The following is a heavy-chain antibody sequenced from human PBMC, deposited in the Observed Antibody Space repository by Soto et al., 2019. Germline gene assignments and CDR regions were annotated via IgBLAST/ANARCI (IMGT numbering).Heavy chain of an antibody. Sequence: QVQLQESGPGLVKPSETLSLTCTVSGGSVSSGSYYWSWIRQPPGKALEWLGYIYYSGSTNYNPSLKSRVTISVDTSKNQFSLKLSSVTAADTAVYYCARLHSSYYYDGMDVWGQGTTVTVSS. CDR1: GGSVSSGSYY. D-gene: IGHD6-19*01. V-gene: IGHV4-61*01. CDR2: IYYSGST. J-gene: IGHJ6*02. CDR3: ARLHSSYYYDGMDV.